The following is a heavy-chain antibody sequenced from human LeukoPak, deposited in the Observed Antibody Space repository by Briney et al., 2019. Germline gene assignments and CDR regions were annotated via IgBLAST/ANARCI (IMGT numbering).Heavy chain of an antibody. CDR2: ISSSGGST. CDR1: GFTFSSYA. Sequence: GGSLRLSCAASGFTFSSYAMSWVRQAPGKGLEWVSAISSSGGSTHYADSVKGRFTISRDNSKNTLYLQMNSLRAEDTAVYYCAGGKDARIAVAGPFDYWGQGTLVTVSS. V-gene: IGHV3-23*01. CDR3: AGGKDARIAVAGPFDY. D-gene: IGHD6-19*01. J-gene: IGHJ4*02.